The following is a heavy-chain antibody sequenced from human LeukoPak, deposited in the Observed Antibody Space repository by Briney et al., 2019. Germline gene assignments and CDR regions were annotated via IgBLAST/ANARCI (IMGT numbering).Heavy chain of an antibody. CDR1: GGSISSGGYY. J-gene: IGHJ4*02. V-gene: IGHV4-61*08. D-gene: IGHD4-23*01. CDR3: ARLDGGNYLFDY. Sequence: SETLSLTCTVSGGSISSGGYYWSWIRQHPGKGLEWIGYIYYSGSTNYNPSLKSRVTISVDTSKNQFSLKLSSVTAADTAVYYCARLDGGNYLFDYWGQGTLVTVSS. CDR2: IYYSGST.